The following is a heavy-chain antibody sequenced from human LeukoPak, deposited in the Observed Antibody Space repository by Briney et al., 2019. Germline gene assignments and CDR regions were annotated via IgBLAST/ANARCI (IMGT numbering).Heavy chain of an antibody. V-gene: IGHV4-31*03. D-gene: IGHD2-8*01. CDR1: GGSISSGGYY. J-gene: IGHJ5*02. CDR3: ARCPDIVLGDWFDP. Sequence: SETLSLTCTVSGGSISSGGYYWRWIRQHPGKGLEWIVYIYYSGSTYYNPSLKSRVTISVDTSKNQFSLKLSSVTAADTAVYYCARCPDIVLGDWFDPWGQGTLVTVSS. CDR2: IYYSGST.